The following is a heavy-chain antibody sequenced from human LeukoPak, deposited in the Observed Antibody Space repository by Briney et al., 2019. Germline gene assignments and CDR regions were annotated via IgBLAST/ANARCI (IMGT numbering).Heavy chain of an antibody. J-gene: IGHJ4*02. D-gene: IGHD3-16*01. CDR2: IYYSGST. Sequence: SETLSLTCTVSGGSISSGGYYWSWIRQPPGKGLEWIGYIYYSGSTYSNPSLKTRVTISVDTSTNQCSLTLSSVTSADTAVCYCARVFTLDLYVGYWGQGTLVTVSS. V-gene: IGHV4-30-4*02. CDR1: GGSISSGGYY. CDR3: ARVFTLDLYVGY.